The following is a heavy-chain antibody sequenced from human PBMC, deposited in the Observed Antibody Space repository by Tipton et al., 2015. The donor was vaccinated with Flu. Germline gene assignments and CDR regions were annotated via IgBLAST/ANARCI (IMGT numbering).Heavy chain of an antibody. D-gene: IGHD3-3*01. CDR3: TTDGITIFGVIIRNQH. CDR1: GFTFTNAW. V-gene: IGHV3-15*01. J-gene: IGHJ1*01. Sequence: VQLVQSGGGLLKPGGSLRLSCEASGFTFTNAWMSWVRQAPGKGLEWIGRIKSKTEGGTIHYAAPVKGRFIISRDDSKNTLYLQLNSLKTEDTAVYYCTTDGITIFGVIIRNQHWGQGTLVTVSS. CDR2: IKSKTEGGTI.